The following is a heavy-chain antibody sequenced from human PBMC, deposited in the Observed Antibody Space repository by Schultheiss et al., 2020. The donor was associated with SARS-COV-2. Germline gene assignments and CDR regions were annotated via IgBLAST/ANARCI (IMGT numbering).Heavy chain of an antibody. V-gene: IGHV3-30*04. D-gene: IGHD6-6*01. Sequence: GGSLRLSCSASGFTFSSYAMHWVRQAPGKGLEWVAVISYDGSNKYYADSVKGRFTISRDNSKNTLYLQMNSLRAEDTAVYYCAKDLHVPRAPYSSLRAGYWGQGTLVTFSS. CDR3: AKDLHVPRAPYSSLRAGY. CDR2: ISYDGSNK. CDR1: GFTFSSYA. J-gene: IGHJ4*02.